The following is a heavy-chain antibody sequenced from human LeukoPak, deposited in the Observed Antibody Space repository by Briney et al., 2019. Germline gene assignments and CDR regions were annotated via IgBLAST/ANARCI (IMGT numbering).Heavy chain of an antibody. D-gene: IGHD5-12*01. V-gene: IGHV3-21*01. Sequence: PGGSLRLSCAASGFTFSSYSMNWVRQAPGKGLEWVSSISSSSMSIYYADSVKGRFTVSRDNAKKSLYLQMNSLRVEDTAVYYCARGLENVDNAWGQGILVTVSS. CDR3: ARGLENVDNA. CDR1: GFTFSSYS. CDR2: ISSSSMSI. J-gene: IGHJ5*02.